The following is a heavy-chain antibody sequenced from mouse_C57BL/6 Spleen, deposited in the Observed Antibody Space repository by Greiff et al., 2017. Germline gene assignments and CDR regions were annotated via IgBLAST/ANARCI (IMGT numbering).Heavy chain of an antibody. CDR3: ARLSVFAMDY. J-gene: IGHJ4*01. CDR2: IWSGGST. Sequence: VQLQQSGPGLVQPSQSLSITCTVSGFSLTSYGVHWVRQSPGKGLEWLGVIWSGGSTDYNAAVISRLSISKDNSKSQVFFKMNSLQADDTAIYYCARLSVFAMDYWGQGTSVTVSS. CDR1: GFSLTSYG. V-gene: IGHV2-2*01.